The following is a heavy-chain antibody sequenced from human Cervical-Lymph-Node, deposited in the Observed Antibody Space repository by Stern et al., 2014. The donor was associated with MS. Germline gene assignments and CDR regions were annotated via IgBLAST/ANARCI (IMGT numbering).Heavy chain of an antibody. CDR3: ARDAHGDSFDY. CDR1: GYTFSRYY. V-gene: IGHV1-46*01. J-gene: IGHJ4*02. CDR2: INPSDGST. Sequence: QVQLVQSGAEVKKPGASVKVSCEASGYTFSRYYIHWVRQAPGQGLEWMGMINPSDGSTNYAQKFQGRVTMTRDTSTSTVYMELNSLRSDDTAVYYCARDAHGDSFDYWGQGTLVTVSS. D-gene: IGHD4-17*01.